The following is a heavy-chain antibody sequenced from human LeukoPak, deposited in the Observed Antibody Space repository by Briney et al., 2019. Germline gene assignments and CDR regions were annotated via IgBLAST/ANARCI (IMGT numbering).Heavy chain of an antibody. CDR3: ARAPTYYYGSGSYRATYYYYYYMDV. V-gene: IGHV1-18*01. CDR2: ISAYNGNT. D-gene: IGHD3-10*01. J-gene: IGHJ6*03. Sequence: ASVKVSCKASGYTFTSYGISWVRQAPGQGLEWMGWISAYNGNTNYAQKLQGRVTMTTDTSTSTAHMELRSLRSDDTAVYYCARAPTYYYGSGSYRATYYYYYYMDVWGKGTTVTVSS. CDR1: GYTFTSYG.